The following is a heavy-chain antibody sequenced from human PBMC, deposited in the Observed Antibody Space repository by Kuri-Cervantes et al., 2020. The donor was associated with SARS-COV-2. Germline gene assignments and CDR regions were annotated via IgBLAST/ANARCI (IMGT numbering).Heavy chain of an antibody. V-gene: IGHV4-39*07. CDR1: GGSISSTNYY. CDR3: ARDVGGGFDP. D-gene: IGHD1-26*01. J-gene: IGHJ5*02. CDR2: IYHSGRT. Sequence: SETLSLTCTVAGGSISSTNYYWNWIRQPPGKGLEWIGSIYHSGRTYYNPSLQSRVTMSVDTSKNQFSLKLSAVTAADTAVYYCARDVGGGFDPWGQGTLVTVSS.